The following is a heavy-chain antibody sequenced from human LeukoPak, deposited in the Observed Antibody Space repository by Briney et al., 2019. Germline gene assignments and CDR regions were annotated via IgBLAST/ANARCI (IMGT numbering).Heavy chain of an antibody. V-gene: IGHV1-69*06. J-gene: IGHJ3*02. CDR3: ASITMIVSRAFDI. D-gene: IGHD3-22*01. CDR1: GGTFSNYA. Sequence: ASVKVSCKASGGTFSNYAISWVRQAPGQGLEWMGGIIPIFGTANYAQKFQGRVTITADKSTSTAYMELSSLRSEDTAVYYCASITMIVSRAFDIWGQGTMVTVSS. CDR2: IIPIFGTA.